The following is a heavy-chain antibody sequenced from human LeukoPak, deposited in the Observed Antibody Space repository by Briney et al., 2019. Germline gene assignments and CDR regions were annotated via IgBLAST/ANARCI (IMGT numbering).Heavy chain of an antibody. D-gene: IGHD2-2*01. CDR2: ISASGAGT. Sequence: GGSLRLSCAASGFTFSNYATSWVRQAAGTGLELFSSISASGAGTYYADSVKGRFTISRDNSKNTLYLQMNSLRADDTAVYYCASQRRVDLGYAFNLWGQGTMVTVSS. CDR1: GFTFSNYA. V-gene: IGHV3-23*01. J-gene: IGHJ3*01. CDR3: ASQRRVDLGYAFNL.